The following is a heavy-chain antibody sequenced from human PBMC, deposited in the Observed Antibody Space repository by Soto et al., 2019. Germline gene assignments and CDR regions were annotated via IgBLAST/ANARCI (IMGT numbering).Heavy chain of an antibody. CDR2: IYYSGST. J-gene: IGHJ4*02. Sequence: PSETLSLTCTVSGGSISSYYWSWIRQPPGKGLEWIGYIYYSGSTNYNPSLKSRVTISVDTSKNQFSLKLSSVTAADTAVYYCARGPTGSYDYVWGSYRPSTFDYWGQGTLVTVSS. D-gene: IGHD3-16*02. CDR1: GGSISSYY. CDR3: ARGPTGSYDYVWGSYRPSTFDY. V-gene: IGHV4-59*01.